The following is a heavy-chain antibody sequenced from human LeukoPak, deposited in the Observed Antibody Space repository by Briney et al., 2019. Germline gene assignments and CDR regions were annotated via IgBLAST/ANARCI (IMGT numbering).Heavy chain of an antibody. Sequence: GESLKISCKGSGYSFTSYWIAWVRQTPGKGLEWIGIIYPGDSDTRYSPSFQGQVTISADKSISTAYLQWSSLKASDTAMYYCARRVGSSSWFFDYWGQGTLVTVSS. V-gene: IGHV5-51*01. J-gene: IGHJ4*02. CDR1: GYSFTSYW. D-gene: IGHD6-13*01. CDR3: ARRVGSSSWFFDY. CDR2: IYPGDSDT.